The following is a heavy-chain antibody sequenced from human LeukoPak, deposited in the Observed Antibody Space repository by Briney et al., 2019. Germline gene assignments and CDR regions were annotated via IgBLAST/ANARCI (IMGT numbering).Heavy chain of an antibody. D-gene: IGHD2-2*01. Sequence: PGGSLRLSCAASGFTFSDYYMSWIRQAPGKGLEWVSYISSSGSTIYYADSVKGRFTISRDNAKNSLYLQMNSLRAEDTAVYYCANVRKVVPAAMGGWFDPWGQGTLVTVSS. CDR3: ANVRKVVPAAMGGWFDP. J-gene: IGHJ5*02. V-gene: IGHV3-11*01. CDR2: ISSSGSTI. CDR1: GFTFSDYY.